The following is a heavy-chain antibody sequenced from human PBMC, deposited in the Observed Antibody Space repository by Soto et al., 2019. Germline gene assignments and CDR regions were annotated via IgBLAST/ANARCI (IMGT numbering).Heavy chain of an antibody. D-gene: IGHD6-13*01. CDR3: ARGSGYSSSWYGFDY. Sequence: SETLSLTCTVSGGSISSYYWSWIRQPPGKGLEWIGYIYYSGSTNHNPSLKSRVTISVDTSKNQFSLKLSSVTAADTAVYFCARGSGYSSSWYGFDYWGQGTLVTVSS. CDR1: GGSISSYY. CDR2: IYYSGST. V-gene: IGHV4-59*01. J-gene: IGHJ4*02.